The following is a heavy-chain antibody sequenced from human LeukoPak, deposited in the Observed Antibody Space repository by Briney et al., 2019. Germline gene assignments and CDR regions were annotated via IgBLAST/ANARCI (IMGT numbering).Heavy chain of an antibody. CDR1: GFSFSTYG. D-gene: IGHD6-13*01. CDR3: ARGGPAAGRFDY. CDR2: TSGSGYNT. Sequence: GGSLRLSCAASGFSFSTYGMGWVRQAPGKGLEWVSATSGSGYNTFYTDSVKGRFTISRDNSKNTLYLQMNSLRAEDTAVYYCARGGPAAGRFDYWGQGTLVTVSS. V-gene: IGHV3-23*01. J-gene: IGHJ4*02.